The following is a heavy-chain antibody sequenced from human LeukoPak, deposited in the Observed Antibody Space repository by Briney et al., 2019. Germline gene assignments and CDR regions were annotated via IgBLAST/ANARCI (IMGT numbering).Heavy chain of an antibody. V-gene: IGHV3-23*01. D-gene: IGHD6-19*01. J-gene: IGHJ4*02. Sequence: GGSLRLSCAASGFTFSSYAMSWVRQAPGKGLEWVSAISGSGGSTYYADSVKGRFTISRDNSKNTLYLQMNSLRAEDTAVYYCAKTKGSSGWRGYYFDYWGQGTLVTASS. CDR3: AKTKGSSGWRGYYFDY. CDR2: ISGSGGST. CDR1: GFTFSSYA.